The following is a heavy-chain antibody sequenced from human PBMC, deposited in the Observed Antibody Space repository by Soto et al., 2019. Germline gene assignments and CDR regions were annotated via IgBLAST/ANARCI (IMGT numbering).Heavy chain of an antibody. J-gene: IGHJ4*02. V-gene: IGHV4-39*01. CDR3: VSQRTTVLTQAYFDY. D-gene: IGHD4-17*01. Sequence: PSATLCLTCTGSEGSCTNSGCYWGWIRQSPGKGLEWIGSVYYRGRSYSKSSVKSRVTVSVDTSKNQFSLNFNSVTASDTALYYCVSQRTTVLTQAYFDYWGPGALVTVSS. CDR1: EGSCTNSGCY. CDR2: VYYRGRS.